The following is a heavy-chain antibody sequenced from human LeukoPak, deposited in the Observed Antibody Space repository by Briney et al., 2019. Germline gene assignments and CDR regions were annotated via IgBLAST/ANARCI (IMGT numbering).Heavy chain of an antibody. Sequence: GGSLRLSCAASAFTFSNYDMHWVRQAPGKGLEGVAVIWSDGSNEYYADSVKGRFTISRDNSKNTVFLQMNSLRAEDTAVYYCARDSGSGWTYLDYWGQGTLVTVSS. CDR3: ARDSGSGWTYLDY. CDR1: AFTFSNYD. V-gene: IGHV3-33*01. CDR2: IWSDGSNE. D-gene: IGHD6-19*01. J-gene: IGHJ4*02.